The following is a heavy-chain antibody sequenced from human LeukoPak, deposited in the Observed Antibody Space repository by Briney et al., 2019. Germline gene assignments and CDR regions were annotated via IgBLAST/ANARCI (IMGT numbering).Heavy chain of an antibody. CDR1: GFTFSSYS. Sequence: GGSLRLSCAASGFTFSSYSMNWVRQAPGKGLEWVSSISSGSSYIYYADSVKGRFTIPRDNAKNSLYLQMNSLRAEDTAVYYCARGTAGGVINWGIDYWGQGTLVTVSS. CDR3: ARGTAGGVINWGIDY. V-gene: IGHV3-21*01. CDR2: ISSGSSYI. J-gene: IGHJ4*02. D-gene: IGHD3-16*02.